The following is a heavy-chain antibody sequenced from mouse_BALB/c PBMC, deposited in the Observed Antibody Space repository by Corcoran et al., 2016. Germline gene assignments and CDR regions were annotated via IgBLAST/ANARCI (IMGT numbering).Heavy chain of an antibody. CDR3: ARFGY. Sequence: QIQLVQSGPELKKPGETVKISCKASGYTFTNYGMTWVKQAPGKGLKWMGWINTYTGEPTYADDFKGRFAFSLETSASTANLQINNLKNEDTATYFCARFGYWGQGTTLTVSS. CDR1: GYTFTNYG. CDR2: INTYTGEP. J-gene: IGHJ2*01. V-gene: IGHV9-3-1*01.